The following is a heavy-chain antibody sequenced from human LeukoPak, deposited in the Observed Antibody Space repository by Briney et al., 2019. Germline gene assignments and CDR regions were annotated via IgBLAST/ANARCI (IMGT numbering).Heavy chain of an antibody. CDR3: ARHGNDFWSGGTNFDY. CDR2: IYYSGST. D-gene: IGHD3-3*01. J-gene: IGHJ4*02. CDR1: GGSISSYY. V-gene: IGHV4-59*08. Sequence: SETLSLTCTVSGGSISSYYWSCIRQPPGKGLEWIGYIYYSGSTNYNPSLKSRVTISVDTSKNQFSLKLSSVTAADTAVYYCARHGNDFWSGGTNFDYWGQGTLVTVSS.